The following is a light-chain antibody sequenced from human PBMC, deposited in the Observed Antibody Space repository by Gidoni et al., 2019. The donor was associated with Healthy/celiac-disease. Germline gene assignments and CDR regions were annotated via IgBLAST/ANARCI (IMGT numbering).Light chain of an antibody. J-gene: IGKJ1*01. CDR1: QSIASY. V-gene: IGKV1-39*01. CDR2: AAS. CDR3: QQPYIAPKA. Sequence: DIQMTQSPSSLSASVGDRVTITCRASQSIASYLNWYQQKPGKAPKLLIYAASRLQSGVPSSFGGSGSGTDFTLTISSLQPEDFATYYCQQPYIAPKAFGHGTKVEI.